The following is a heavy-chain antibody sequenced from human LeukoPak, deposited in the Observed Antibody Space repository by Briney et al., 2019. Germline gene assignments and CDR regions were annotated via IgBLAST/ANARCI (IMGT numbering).Heavy chain of an antibody. CDR2: IKEDKSAK. V-gene: IGHV3-7*01. Sequence: PGGSLRLSCVASGFTFSTYWMAWVRQAPGKGLEWVANIKEDKSAKHQADSVRGRFTIFRDNAQNSVYLQMSSLRGEDTAVYYCARDVGGSLDYWGQGTLVTVSS. CDR3: ARDVGGSLDY. J-gene: IGHJ4*02. D-gene: IGHD1-26*01. CDR1: GFTFSTYW.